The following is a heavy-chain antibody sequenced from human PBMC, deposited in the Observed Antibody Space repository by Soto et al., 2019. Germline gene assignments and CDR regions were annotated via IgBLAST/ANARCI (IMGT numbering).Heavy chain of an antibody. CDR3: ANPPCSAGRSGWFDP. Sequence: GGSLRLSCAASGFTFSSYAMSWVRHAPGKGLEWVSAISGSGGSTYYADSVKRRFTISRDNSKNTLYLQMNSLRAEDTAVYYCANPPCSAGRSGWFDPWGRGALVTVSS. V-gene: IGHV3-23*01. CDR2: ISGSGGST. D-gene: IGHD6-19*01. CDR1: GFTFSSYA. J-gene: IGHJ5*02.